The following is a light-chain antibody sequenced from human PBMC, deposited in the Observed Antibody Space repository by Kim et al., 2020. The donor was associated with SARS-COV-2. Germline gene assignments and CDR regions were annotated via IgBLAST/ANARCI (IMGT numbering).Light chain of an antibody. J-gene: IGLJ2*01. V-gene: IGLV1-44*01. CDR1: NSNIGSNS. CDR2: SNH. Sequence: QSVLTQPPSASGTPGQRVTISCSGSNSNIGSNSVNWYQHLPGTAPKLLIYSNHKRPSGVPDRFSGSNSGTSASLVISGLQSEDEADYYCSAWDDSLNGLVVFGGGTKVTVL. CDR3: SAWDDSLNGLVV.